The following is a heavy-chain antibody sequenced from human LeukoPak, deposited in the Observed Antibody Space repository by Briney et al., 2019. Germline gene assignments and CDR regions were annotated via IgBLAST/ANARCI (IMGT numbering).Heavy chain of an antibody. CDR3: ARGVDYYDSSGYYFGY. CDR1: GNYW. D-gene: IGHD3-22*01. V-gene: IGHV3-74*01. CDR2: INSDGSWT. J-gene: IGHJ4*02. Sequence: PGGSLRLSCAASGNYWMHWVRQAPGKGLVWVSHINSDGSWTSYADSVKGRFTISRDNAKNTLYLQMNSLRAEDTAVYYCARGVDYYDSSGYYFGYWGQGTLVTVSS.